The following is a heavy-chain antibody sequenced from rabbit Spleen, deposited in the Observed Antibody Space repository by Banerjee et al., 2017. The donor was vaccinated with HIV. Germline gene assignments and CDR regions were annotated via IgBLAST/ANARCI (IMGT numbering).Heavy chain of an antibody. CDR2: IDPIFGST. J-gene: IGHJ4*01. CDR1: GFDFSSYG. V-gene: IGHV1S47*01. Sequence: QEQLVESGGGLVQPGGSLKLSCQASGFDFSSYGVTWVRQAPGTGLEWIGYIDPIFGSTYYASWVNGRFTISSHNAQNTLYLQLNSLTAADTATYFCVRDKASISGDYGPYYFNLWGPGTLVTVS. D-gene: IGHD1-1*01. CDR3: VRDKASISGDYGPYYFNL.